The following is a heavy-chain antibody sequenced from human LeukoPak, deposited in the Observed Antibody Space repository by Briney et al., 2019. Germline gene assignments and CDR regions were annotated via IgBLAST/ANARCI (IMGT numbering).Heavy chain of an antibody. D-gene: IGHD2-21*02. CDR3: AKGHIVVVTAGWFDP. J-gene: IGHJ5*02. CDR2: ISGSGGST. V-gene: IGHV3-23*01. CDR1: GFTFSSCA. Sequence: GGSLRLSCAASGFTFSSCAMSWVRQAPGKGLEWVSAISGSGGSTYYADSVKGRFTISRDNSKNTLYLQMNSLRAEDTAVYYCAKGHIVVVTAGWFDPWGQGTLVTVSS.